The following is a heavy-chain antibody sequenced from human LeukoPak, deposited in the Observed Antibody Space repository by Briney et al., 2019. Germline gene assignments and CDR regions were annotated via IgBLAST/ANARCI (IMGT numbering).Heavy chain of an antibody. CDR2: INHSGST. V-gene: IGHV4-34*01. CDR1: GGSFSGYY. J-gene: IGHJ4*02. Sequence: SETLSLTCAVYGGSFSGYYWSWIRQPPGKGLEWIGEINHSGSTNYDTSLKSRVTISVDTSKNQFSLKLSSVTAADTAVYYCARLVRFLEWSHFDYWGQGTLVTVSS. D-gene: IGHD3-3*01. CDR3: ARLVRFLEWSHFDY.